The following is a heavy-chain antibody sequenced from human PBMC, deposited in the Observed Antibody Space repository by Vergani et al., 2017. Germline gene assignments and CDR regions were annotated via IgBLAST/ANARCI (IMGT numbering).Heavy chain of an antibody. CDR3: AREPLNSSGWSMYGMDV. D-gene: IGHD6-19*01. J-gene: IGHJ6*02. CDR2: IIPILGKA. V-gene: IGHV1-69*04. CDR1: GYTFTSYG. Sequence: QVQLVQSGAEVKKPGASVKVSCKASGYTFTSYGISWVRQAPGQGLEWMGRIIPILGKANYAQKFQGRVTITADKYTSTAYMELSSLRSEDTAVYYCAREPLNSSGWSMYGMDVWGQGTTVTVSS.